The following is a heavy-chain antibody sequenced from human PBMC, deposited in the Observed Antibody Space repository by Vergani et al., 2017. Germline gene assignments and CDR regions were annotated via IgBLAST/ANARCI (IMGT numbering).Heavy chain of an antibody. CDR3: ARIYTTGTTRFDY. Sequence: QVQLQESGPGLVKPSETLSLTCTVSGGPISSHYWSWIRQPPGKGLEWIGYIYYSGSTNYNPSLKSRVTISVDTSKNQFSLTLSSVTAADTAVYYCARIYTTGTTRFDYWGQGTLVTVSS. CDR2: IYYSGST. V-gene: IGHV4-59*11. CDR1: GGPISSHY. D-gene: IGHD1-1*01. J-gene: IGHJ4*02.